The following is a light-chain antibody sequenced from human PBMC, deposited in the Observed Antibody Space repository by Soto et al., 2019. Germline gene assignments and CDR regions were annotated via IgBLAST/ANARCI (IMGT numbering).Light chain of an antibody. CDR2: DAS. J-gene: IGKJ1*01. CDR1: QNINNW. CDR3: QQSYSTLWT. V-gene: IGKV1-5*01. Sequence: DIQMTQSPATLSASVGDRVTITCRASQNINNWLAWYQQKPGKAPKLLIYDASSLESGVPSRFSGSGSGTDFTLTISSLQPEDFATYYCQQSYSTLWTFGQGTKVDIK.